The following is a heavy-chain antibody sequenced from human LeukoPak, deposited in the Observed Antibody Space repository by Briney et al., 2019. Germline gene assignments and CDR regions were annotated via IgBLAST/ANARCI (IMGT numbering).Heavy chain of an antibody. J-gene: IGHJ3*02. CDR1: GGTITNSY. V-gene: IGHV4-59*01. CDR2: INYSGST. CDR3: ARDPLSTNDFDI. D-gene: IGHD1-1*01. Sequence: SETLSLTCTVSGGTITNSYWNWIRQSPGKGLEWIGYINYSGSTNYNPSLKSRVTISVDTSKNQFSLKLSSVTAADTAVYFCARDPLSTNDFDIWGQGTMVTVSS.